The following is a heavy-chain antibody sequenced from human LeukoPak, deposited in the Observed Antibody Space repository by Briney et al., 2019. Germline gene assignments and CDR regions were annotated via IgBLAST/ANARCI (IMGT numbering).Heavy chain of an antibody. Sequence: ASVKVSCKASGYTFIDYTVNWVRQAPGHGLEWMGWINTNTGNPTYAQGFTGRFVFSLDTSVSTAYLQISSLKAEDTAVYYCARGGPFDYWGQGTLVTVSS. V-gene: IGHV7-4-1*02. J-gene: IGHJ4*02. D-gene: IGHD1-26*01. CDR1: GYTFIDYT. CDR3: ARGGPFDY. CDR2: INTNTGNP.